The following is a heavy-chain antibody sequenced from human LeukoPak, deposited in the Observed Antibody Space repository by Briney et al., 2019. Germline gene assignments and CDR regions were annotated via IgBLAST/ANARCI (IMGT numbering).Heavy chain of an antibody. D-gene: IGHD6-13*01. V-gene: IGHV3-21*01. Sequence: PGGSLRLSCAASGFTFSSYSMNWVRQAPGKGLEWVSSISSSSSYIYYADSVKGRFTISRDNAKNSLYLQMNSLRAEDTAVYYCARSVAIAAAVPYYFDYWGQGTLVTVSS. CDR2: ISSSSSYI. J-gene: IGHJ4*02. CDR1: GFTFSSYS. CDR3: ARSVAIAAAVPYYFDY.